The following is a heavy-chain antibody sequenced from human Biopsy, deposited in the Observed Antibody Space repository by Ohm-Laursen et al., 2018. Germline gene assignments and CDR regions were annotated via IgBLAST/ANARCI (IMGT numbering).Heavy chain of an antibody. CDR1: GDSISSYY. CDR2: VYYTGGT. J-gene: IGHJ2*01. V-gene: IGHV4-59*01. D-gene: IGHD3-22*01. Sequence: SETLSLTCTVSGDSISSYYWSWIRQPPGKGLEWIGYVYYTGGTDYNPSLQSRVTISVGTSKNHFSLRLRSVTPADTAIYYCARDRGYYSDRTVPGYFDLWGRGTLVTVSS. CDR3: ARDRGYYSDRTVPGYFDL.